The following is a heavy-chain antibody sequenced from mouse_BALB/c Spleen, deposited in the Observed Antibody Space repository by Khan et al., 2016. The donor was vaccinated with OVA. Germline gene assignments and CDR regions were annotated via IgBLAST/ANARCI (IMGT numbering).Heavy chain of an antibody. Sequence: QVQLKESGAELMKPGASVKISCKATGYTFSSYWIEWVKQRPGHGLEWIGEILPGSGSNNYNEKFKGKATFTADTSSNTAYMQLSSLTSEDSAFYYCGRGNYYGSSSWFGYWGQGTLVTVS. D-gene: IGHD1-1*01. CDR3: GRGNYYGSSSWFGY. CDR1: GYTFSSYW. V-gene: IGHV1-9*01. J-gene: IGHJ3*01. CDR2: ILPGSGSN.